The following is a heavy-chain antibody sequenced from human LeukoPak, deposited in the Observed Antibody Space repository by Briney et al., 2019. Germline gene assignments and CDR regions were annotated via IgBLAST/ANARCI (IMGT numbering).Heavy chain of an antibody. D-gene: IGHD4-23*01. CDR3: ARDRGNSDPGDWFDS. J-gene: IGHJ5*01. CDR2: ISGSGSTV. CDR1: AFTVSDYY. V-gene: IGHV3-11*01. Sequence: PGGSLRRSCAASAFTVSDYYMSWIRQAPGKGLEWVSYISGSGSTVYYAASVRGRFTISRDNAKNSLFLQMNSLRAEDTAVYYCARDRGNSDPGDWFDSWGQGTLVTVSS.